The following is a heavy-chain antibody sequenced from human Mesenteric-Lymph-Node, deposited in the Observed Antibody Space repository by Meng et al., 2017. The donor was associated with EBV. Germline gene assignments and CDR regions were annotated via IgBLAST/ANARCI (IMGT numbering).Heavy chain of an antibody. CDR3: AGGNHGFSRGYYWRDH. Sequence: VHFVQARPEGSTPLSTVRVAFNASGGTIEGFGSSLVRQAPGPGLEWLGEIVPYFSTTNYAQKFRGRLMITAHDSTATAYMELSSLRSGDTAIYFCAGGNHGFSRGYYWRDHWGQGTLVTVSS. D-gene: IGHD3-22*01. J-gene: IGHJ4*02. CDR2: IVPYFSTT. CDR1: GGTIEGFG. V-gene: IGHV1-69*12.